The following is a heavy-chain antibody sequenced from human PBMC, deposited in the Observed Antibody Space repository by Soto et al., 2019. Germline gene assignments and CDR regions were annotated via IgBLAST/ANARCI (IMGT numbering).Heavy chain of an antibody. D-gene: IGHD3-16*01. CDR2: IYPGDSDT. CDR3: ASTCYACYYFDS. CDR1: GYSFTSSW. Sequence: HGESLKISCKGSGYSFTSSWIGWVRQMPGKGLEWMGIIYPGDSDTRYSPSFQGQVTISVDKSISTAYLQWSSLEASDTAIYYCASTCYACYYFDSWGQGALVTVSS. J-gene: IGHJ4*02. V-gene: IGHV5-51*01.